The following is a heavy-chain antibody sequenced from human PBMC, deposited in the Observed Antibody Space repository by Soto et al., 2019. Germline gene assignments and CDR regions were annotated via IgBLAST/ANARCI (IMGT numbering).Heavy chain of an antibody. D-gene: IGHD2-21*01. CDR3: ARRRANSNNYDMDV. CDR1: GGSFSGYY. Sequence: SETLSLTCAVYGGSFSGYYWSWIRQPPGKGLEWIGEINHSGSTNYNPSLKSRVTISVDTSKNQFSLTLNSVTAADTAVYYCARRRANSNNYDMDVWGQGTTVTVSS. V-gene: IGHV4-34*01. CDR2: INHSGST. J-gene: IGHJ6*02.